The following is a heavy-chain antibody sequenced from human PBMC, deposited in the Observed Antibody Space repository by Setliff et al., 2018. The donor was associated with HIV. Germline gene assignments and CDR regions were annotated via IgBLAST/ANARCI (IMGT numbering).Heavy chain of an antibody. CDR1: GFAFSTYS. CDR3: ARDRRRYDILTLHYMDV. D-gene: IGHD3-9*01. J-gene: IGHJ6*03. Sequence: PGGSLRLSCAASGFAFSTYSMNWVRQAPGKGLEWVSSITSSSNYIYYADSVKGRFTISRDNAKNSLILQMTSLRVDDTAMYYCARDRRRYDILTLHYMDVWGKGTTVTV. V-gene: IGHV3-21*01. CDR2: ITSSSNYI.